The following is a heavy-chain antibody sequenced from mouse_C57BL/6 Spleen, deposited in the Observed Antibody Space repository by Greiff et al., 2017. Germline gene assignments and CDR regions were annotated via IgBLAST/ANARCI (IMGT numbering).Heavy chain of an antibody. D-gene: IGHD1-1*01. Sequence: DVQLVESEGGLVQPGSSMKLSCTASGFTFSDYYMAWVRQVPEKGLEWVANINYDGSSTYYLDSLKSRFIISRDNAKNILYLQMSSLKSEDTATYYCAREEPYYYGKGMDYWGQGTSVTVSS. CDR3: AREEPYYYGKGMDY. V-gene: IGHV5-16*01. CDR2: INYDGSST. J-gene: IGHJ4*01. CDR1: GFTFSDYY.